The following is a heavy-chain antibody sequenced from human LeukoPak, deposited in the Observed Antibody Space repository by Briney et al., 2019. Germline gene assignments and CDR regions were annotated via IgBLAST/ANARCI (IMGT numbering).Heavy chain of an antibody. J-gene: IGHJ4*02. V-gene: IGHV4-59*10. D-gene: IGHD3-22*01. CDR3: AKVSPPDYYDSSGYYYFDY. CDR2: ISTSGSA. Sequence: SETLSLTCAVYGGSFSGYYWTWIRQPAGKGLEWIGRISTSGSANYNPSLKTRVTISLDTSKNQFSLNLSSVTAADTAVYCCAKVSPPDYYDSSGYYYFDYWGQGTLVTVSS. CDR1: GGSFSGYY.